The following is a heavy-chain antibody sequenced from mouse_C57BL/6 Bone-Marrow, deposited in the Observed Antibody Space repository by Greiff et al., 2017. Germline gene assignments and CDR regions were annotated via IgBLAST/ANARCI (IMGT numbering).Heavy chain of an antibody. V-gene: IGHV5-6*01. CDR3: ARQGRGYAMDY. J-gene: IGHJ4*01. Sequence: EVMLVESGGDLVKPGGSLKLSCAASGFTFSSYGMSWVRQTPDKRLEWVATISSGGSYTYYPDSVKGRFTISRDNAKNTLYLQMSSLKSEDTAMYYGARQGRGYAMDYWGQGTSVTVSS. CDR2: ISSGGSYT. CDR1: GFTFSSYG.